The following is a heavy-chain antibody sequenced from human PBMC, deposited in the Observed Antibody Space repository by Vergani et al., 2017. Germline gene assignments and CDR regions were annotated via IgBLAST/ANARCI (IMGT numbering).Heavy chain of an antibody. J-gene: IGHJ6*02. CDR2: IVVGSGNT. Sequence: QMQLVQSGPEVKKPGTSVKVSCKASGFTFTSSAMQWVRQARGQRLEWIGWIVVGSGNTNYAQKFQERVTITRDMSTSTAYMELSSLRSEDTAVYYCARDGFIVATTGQYYYYGMDVWGQGTTVTVSS. CDR1: GFTFTSSA. D-gene: IGHD5-12*01. CDR3: ARDGFIVATTGQYYYYGMDV. V-gene: IGHV1-58*02.